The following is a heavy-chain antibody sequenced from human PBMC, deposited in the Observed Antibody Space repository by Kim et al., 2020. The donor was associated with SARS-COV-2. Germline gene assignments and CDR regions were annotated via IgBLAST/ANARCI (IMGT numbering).Heavy chain of an antibody. Sequence: SETLSLTCTVSGGSISSGGYYWSWIRQHPGKGLEWIGYIYYSGSTYYNSSLKSRVTISVDTSKNQFSLKLSSVTAADTAVYYCARSPIFGVVSTNFDYWGQGTLVTVSS. D-gene: IGHD3-3*01. J-gene: IGHJ4*02. CDR3: ARSPIFGVVSTNFDY. V-gene: IGHV4-31*03. CDR1: GGSISSGGYY. CDR2: IYYSGST.